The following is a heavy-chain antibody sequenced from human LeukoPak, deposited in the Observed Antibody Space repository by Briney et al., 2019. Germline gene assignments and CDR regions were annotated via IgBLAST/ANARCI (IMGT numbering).Heavy chain of an antibody. CDR2: IYHSGSS. Sequence: SGTLSLTCAVSGGSISRSYWWSWVRQSPGKGLEWIGEIYHSGSSNYNPSLKSRVTISVDKSKNQFSLKLNSVTVADTAVYYCARTGTTVVTRALDSCGQATLVTVSS. CDR3: ARTGTTVVTRALDS. J-gene: IGHJ5*01. D-gene: IGHD4-23*01. CDR1: GGSISRSYW. V-gene: IGHV4-4*02.